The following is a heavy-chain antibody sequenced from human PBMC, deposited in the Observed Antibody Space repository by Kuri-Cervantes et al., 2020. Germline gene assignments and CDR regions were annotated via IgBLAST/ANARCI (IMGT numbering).Heavy chain of an antibody. V-gene: IGHV4-31*03. D-gene: IGHD3-16*01. J-gene: IGHJ5*02. CDR2: IYYSGST. CDR1: GGSISSGGYY. Sequence: SETLSLTCTVSGGSISSGGYYWSWIRQHPGKGLEWIGYIYYSGSTYYNPSLKSRVTISVDTSKNQFSLKLSSVTAADTAVYYCARVPNKLEGFEGGPDNWFDPWGQGTLVTVSS. CDR3: ARVPNKLEGFEGGPDNWFDP.